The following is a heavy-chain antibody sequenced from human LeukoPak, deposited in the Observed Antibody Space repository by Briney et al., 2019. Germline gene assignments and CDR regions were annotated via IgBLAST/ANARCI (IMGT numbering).Heavy chain of an antibody. CDR2: ISGSAGST. CDR3: AKDYTDYESTPDF. V-gene: IGHV3-23*01. D-gene: IGHD4-17*01. J-gene: IGHJ4*02. CDR1: GFSFSTYG. Sequence: PGGSLRLSCAASGFSFSTYGMSWVRQAPGKGLQWVSTISGSAGSTFYADSVKGRFTISRDNPKNTLYLQMNSLRAEDSAVYYCAKDYTDYESTPDFWGQGTLVSVSS.